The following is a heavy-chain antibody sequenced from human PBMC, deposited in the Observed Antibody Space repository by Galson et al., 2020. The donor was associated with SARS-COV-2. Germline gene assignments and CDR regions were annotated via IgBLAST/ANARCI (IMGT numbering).Heavy chain of an antibody. CDR1: GYTFTSYG. V-gene: IGHV1-18*01. Sequence: ASVKVSCKASGYTFTSYGISWVRQAPGQGLEWMGWISAYNGNTNYAQKLQGRVTMTTDTSTSTAYMELRSLRSDDTAVYYCARSGLYDYVWGSYRRTYVDYWGQGTLVTVSS. CDR2: ISAYNGNT. D-gene: IGHD3-16*02. CDR3: ARSGLYDYVWGSYRRTYVDY. J-gene: IGHJ4*02.